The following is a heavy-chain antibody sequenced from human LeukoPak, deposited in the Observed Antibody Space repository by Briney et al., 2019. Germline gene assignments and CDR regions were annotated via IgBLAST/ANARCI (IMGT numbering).Heavy chain of an antibody. CDR1: GFTVSSNY. Sequence: GGSLRLSCAASGFTVSSNYMSWVRQAPGKGLEWVSVIYSGGSTYYADSVKGRFTISRDNSKNTLYLQMNSLRAEDTAVYYCAGDLLGGMGKAYNWGQGTMVTVSS. V-gene: IGHV3-53*01. D-gene: IGHD5-24*01. CDR3: AGDLLGGMGKAYN. CDR2: IYSGGST. J-gene: IGHJ3*01.